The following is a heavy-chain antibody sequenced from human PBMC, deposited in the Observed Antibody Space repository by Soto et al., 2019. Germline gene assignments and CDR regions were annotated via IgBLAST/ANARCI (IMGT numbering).Heavy chain of an antibody. D-gene: IGHD6-19*01. CDR2: INSDGSST. CDR1: GFTFSSYW. J-gene: IGHJ6*03. V-gene: IGHV3-74*01. Sequence: EVQLVESGGGLVQPGGSLRLSCAASGFTFSSYWMHWVRQAPGKGLVWVSRINSDGSSTSYADSVKGRFTISGDNAKNTLYLQMNSLRAEDTAVYYCARGMGQWLAYYYYYMDVWGKGTTVTVSS. CDR3: ARGMGQWLAYYYYYMDV.